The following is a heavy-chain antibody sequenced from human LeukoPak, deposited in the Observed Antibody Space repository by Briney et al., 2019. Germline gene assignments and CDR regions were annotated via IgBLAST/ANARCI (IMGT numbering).Heavy chain of an antibody. V-gene: IGHV3-23*01. CDR1: GFTFSSYA. J-gene: IGHJ4*02. D-gene: IGHD1-26*01. CDR2: ISGGGGST. Sequence: WGSLRLSCAASGFTFSSYAMSWVRQAPGKGLEWASTISGGGGSTYYADSVKGRFTISRDSSKNTLYLQVNSLRAEDTAVYYCAKGGKWDVTPFDYWGQGTLVTVSS. CDR3: AKGGKWDVTPFDY.